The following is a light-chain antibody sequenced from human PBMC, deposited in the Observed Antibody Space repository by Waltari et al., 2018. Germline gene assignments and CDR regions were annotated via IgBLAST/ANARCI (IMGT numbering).Light chain of an antibody. V-gene: IGKV1-9*01. CDR2: AVS. J-gene: IGKJ2*01. CDR3: QQLNSYPYT. Sequence: IQLTQSPSSLSASIGDPVTITCRASQGISSFLAWYQQKPGNAPELLIFAVSTLESGVPSRFSGGGSGTDFTLTISSLQPEDFATYYCQQLNSYPYTFGQGTKLEIK. CDR1: QGISSF.